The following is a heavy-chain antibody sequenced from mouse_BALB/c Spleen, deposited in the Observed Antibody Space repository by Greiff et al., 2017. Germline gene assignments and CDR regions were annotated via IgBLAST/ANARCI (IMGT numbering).Heavy chain of an antibody. CDR2: ISSGGSYT. Sequence: EVHLVESGGGLVKPGGSLKLSCAASGFTFSSYTMSWVRQTPEKRLEWVATISSGGSYTYYPDSVKGRFTISRDNAKNTLYLQMSSLKSEDTAMYYCTRAPITTVAPYDFDYWGQGTTLTVSS. CDR3: TRAPITTVAPYDFDY. J-gene: IGHJ2*01. V-gene: IGHV5-6-4*01. CDR1: GFTFSSYT. D-gene: IGHD1-1*01.